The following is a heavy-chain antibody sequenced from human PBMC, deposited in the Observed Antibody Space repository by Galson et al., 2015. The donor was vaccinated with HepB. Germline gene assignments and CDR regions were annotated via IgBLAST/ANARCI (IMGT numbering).Heavy chain of an antibody. CDR2: ISSSSRYT. D-gene: IGHD3-10*01. CDR1: GFTFSDYY. J-gene: IGHJ4*02. V-gene: IGHV3-11*06. CDR3: ARDREMRQSYYHGSGSYSPGDY. Sequence: SLRLSCAASGFTFSDYYMSWIRQAPGKGLEWVSYISSSSRYTKYADSVKGRFTISRDNAKNSLYLQMNSLRAEDTAVYYCARDREMRQSYYHGSGSYSPGDYWGQGTLVTVSS.